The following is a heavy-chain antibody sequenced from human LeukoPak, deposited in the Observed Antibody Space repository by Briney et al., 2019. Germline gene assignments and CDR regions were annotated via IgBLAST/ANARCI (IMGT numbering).Heavy chain of an antibody. CDR1: GYTLTEFS. Sequence: ASVKVSCKVSGYTLTEFSMHWVRQAPGKGLEWMGGFDPEDGETIYAQKFQGRVTMTEDTSTDTAYMELSSLRSEDTAVYYCATVVVATFRDYYFDYWGQGTLVTVSS. D-gene: IGHD2-2*01. V-gene: IGHV1-24*01. CDR2: FDPEDGET. J-gene: IGHJ4*02. CDR3: ATVVVATFRDYYFDY.